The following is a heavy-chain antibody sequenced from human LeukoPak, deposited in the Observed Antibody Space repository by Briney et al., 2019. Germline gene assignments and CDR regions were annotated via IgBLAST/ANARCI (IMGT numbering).Heavy chain of an antibody. Sequence: GGSLRLSCAASGFTFSSYEMNWVRQAPGKGLEWVSYISSSSSYTNYADSVKGRFTISRDNAKNSLYLQMNSLRAEDTAVYYCARDAAGRFDYWGQGTLVTVSS. J-gene: IGHJ4*02. D-gene: IGHD6-25*01. CDR2: ISSSSSYT. CDR1: GFTFSSYE. CDR3: ARDAAGRFDY. V-gene: IGHV3-48*03.